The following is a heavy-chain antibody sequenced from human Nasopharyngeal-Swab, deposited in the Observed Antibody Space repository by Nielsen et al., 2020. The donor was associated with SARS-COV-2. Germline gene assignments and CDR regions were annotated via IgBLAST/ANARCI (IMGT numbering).Heavy chain of an antibody. J-gene: IGHJ6*03. D-gene: IGHD1-14*01. CDR1: GGSISSYY. Sequence: SETLSLTCTVSGGSISSYYWSWIRQPPGKGLEWIGYIYYSGSTNYNPSLKSRVTTSVDTSKNQFSLKLSSVTAADTAVYYCARVTTPAYYYYMDVWGKGTTVTVSS. CDR3: ARVTTPAYYYYMDV. V-gene: IGHV4-59*01. CDR2: IYYSGST.